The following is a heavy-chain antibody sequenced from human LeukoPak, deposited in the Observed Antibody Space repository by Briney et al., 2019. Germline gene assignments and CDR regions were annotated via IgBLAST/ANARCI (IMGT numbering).Heavy chain of an antibody. CDR3: ASPYDSSGYYFSPLGY. V-gene: IGHV3-23*01. Sequence: GGSLRLSCEASGFTFSNYAMSWVRQAPGKGLEWISAISGSGDNTYHAGSVKGRFTISRDNSKNTLYLQMNSLRAEDTAVYYCASPYDSSGYYFSPLGYWGQGTLVTVSS. J-gene: IGHJ4*02. D-gene: IGHD3-22*01. CDR1: GFTFSNYA. CDR2: ISGSGDNT.